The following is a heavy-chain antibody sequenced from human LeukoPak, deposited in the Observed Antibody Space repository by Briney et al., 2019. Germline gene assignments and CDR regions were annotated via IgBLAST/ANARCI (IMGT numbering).Heavy chain of an antibody. J-gene: IGHJ4*02. CDR3: ASSTMVRGVIIGSFDY. V-gene: IGHV4-4*07. CDR1: GGSISSYY. Sequence: PSESLSLTCPVSGGSISSYYWSWIRQPAGKGLGWIWRIYTSGSTNYNPSLKSRVTMSVDTSKNQFSLKLSSVTAADTAVYYCASSTMVRGVIIGSFDYWGQGTLVTVSS. D-gene: IGHD3-10*01. CDR2: IYTSGST.